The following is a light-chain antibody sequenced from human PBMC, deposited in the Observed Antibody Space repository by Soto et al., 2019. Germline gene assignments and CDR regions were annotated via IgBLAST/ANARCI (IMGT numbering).Light chain of an antibody. Sequence: QSVLTQPPSASGTPGQRVTISCSGSSSNIGSNTVNWYQQVPGTSPKLLIYSDSQRPSGVPDRFSGSKSGASASLAISGLQSEDEADYYCAAWDDSLTGYVVFGGGTQLTV. CDR1: SSNIGSNT. V-gene: IGLV1-44*01. J-gene: IGLJ2*01. CDR3: AAWDDSLTGYVV. CDR2: SDS.